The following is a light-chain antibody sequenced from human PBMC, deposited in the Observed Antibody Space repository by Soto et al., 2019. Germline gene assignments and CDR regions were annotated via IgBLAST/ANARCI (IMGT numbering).Light chain of an antibody. V-gene: IGKV3-15*01. CDR3: QQYNNWPPPT. CDR2: GAS. CDR1: QSVSSN. Sequence: EIVMTQSPATLSVSPGERATLSCRASQSVSSNLAWYQQKPGQAPRLLIYGASTRATGIPARFSGSGSGTEFTLTISSLQSEDFAFYYCQQYNNWPPPTFGQGTKLEIK. J-gene: IGKJ2*01.